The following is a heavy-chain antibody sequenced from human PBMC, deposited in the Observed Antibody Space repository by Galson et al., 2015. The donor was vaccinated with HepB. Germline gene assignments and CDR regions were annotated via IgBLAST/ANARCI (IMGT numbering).Heavy chain of an antibody. Sequence: ETLSLTCTVSGGSISRSNYYWGWLRQPPGKGPEWIASIYYSGSTYYNPSLKSRVTISVDTSKNQFSLKLGSVTAADTAVYFCARSAVHSPSGAFDIWGQGTMVTVSS. CDR2: IYYSGST. CDR1: GGSISRSNYY. J-gene: IGHJ3*02. CDR3: ARSAVHSPSGAFDI. V-gene: IGHV4-39*01. D-gene: IGHD3-10*01.